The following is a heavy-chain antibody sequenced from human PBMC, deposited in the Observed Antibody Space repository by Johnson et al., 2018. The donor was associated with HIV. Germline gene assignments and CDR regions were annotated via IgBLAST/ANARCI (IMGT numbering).Heavy chain of an antibody. J-gene: IGHJ3*02. V-gene: IGHV3-11*01. D-gene: IGHD3-16*01. Sequence: QVQLVESGGGLVKPGGSLRLSCAASGFTFSDYYMSWIRQAPGKGLEWVSYIRSSGSIIYYTDSVKGRFTISRDNSKNTLYLQMNSLRAEDTAVYYCAREGDDPGAFDIWGQGTMVTFSS. CDR1: GFTFSDYY. CDR3: AREGDDPGAFDI. CDR2: IRSSGSII.